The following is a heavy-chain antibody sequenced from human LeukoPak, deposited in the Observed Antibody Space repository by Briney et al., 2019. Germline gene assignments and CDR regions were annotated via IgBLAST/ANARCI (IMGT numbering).Heavy chain of an antibody. CDR2: IYHIENT. D-gene: IGHD3-9*01. V-gene: IGHV4-38-2*02. J-gene: IGHJ5*02. Sequence: SETLSLTCTVSVYFISSGYYWGWIRPPPGKGLEGICRIYHIENTYYNPSLKRLATISVDTSKNQFSLKLSSGTAAHAAFYYCARDIGYFDWLSTTWSDPWGEGSLVTVSS. CDR1: VYFISSGYY. CDR3: ARDIGYFDWLSTTWSDP.